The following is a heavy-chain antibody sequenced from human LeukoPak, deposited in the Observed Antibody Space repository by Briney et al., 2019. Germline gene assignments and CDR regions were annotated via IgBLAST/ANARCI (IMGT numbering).Heavy chain of an antibody. CDR1: GFIFSSYA. CDR3: ARVGSSQQLVLYFDY. D-gene: IGHD6-13*01. CDR2: ISYDGSNK. V-gene: IGHV3-30-3*01. Sequence: PGGSLRLSCAASGFIFSSYAMHWVRQAPGKGLEWVAVISYDGSNKYYADSVKGRFTISRDNSKNTLYLQMNSLRAEDTAVYYCARVGSSQQLVLYFDYWGQGTLVTVSS. J-gene: IGHJ4*02.